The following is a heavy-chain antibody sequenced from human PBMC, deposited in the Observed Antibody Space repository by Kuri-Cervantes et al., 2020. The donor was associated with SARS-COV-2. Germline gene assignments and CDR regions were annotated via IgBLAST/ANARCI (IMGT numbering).Heavy chain of an antibody. CDR3: ARLLLWFGELLHYDY. J-gene: IGHJ4*02. CDR2: IYYSGST. D-gene: IGHD3-10*01. Sequence: SETLSLTCTVSGGSISSYYWSWIRQPPGKGLEWIGSIYYSGSTYYNPSLKSRVTISVDTSKNQFSLKLSSVTAADTAVYYCARLLLWFGELLHYDYWGQGTLVTVSS. V-gene: IGHV4-59*12. CDR1: GGSISSYY.